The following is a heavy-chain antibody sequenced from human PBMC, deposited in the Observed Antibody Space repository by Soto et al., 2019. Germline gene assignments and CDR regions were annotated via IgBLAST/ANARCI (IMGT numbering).Heavy chain of an antibody. CDR2: ISYDGSNK. J-gene: IGHJ4*02. V-gene: IGHV3-30*18. CDR3: AKGPEAAGLFDY. D-gene: IGHD6-13*01. Sequence: GGSLRLSCAASGFTFSSYGMHWVRQAPGKGLEWVAVISYDGSNKYYADSVKGRLTISRDNSKNTLYLQMNSLRAEDTAVYYCAKGPEAAGLFDYWGQGTLVTVSS. CDR1: GFTFSSYG.